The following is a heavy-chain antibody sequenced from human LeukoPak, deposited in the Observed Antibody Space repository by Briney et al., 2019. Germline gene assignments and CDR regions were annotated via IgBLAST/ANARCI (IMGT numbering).Heavy chain of an antibody. CDR1: GFTFSSYW. V-gene: IGHV3-11*04. J-gene: IGHJ6*03. Sequence: GGSLRLSCAASGFTFSSYWMSWIRQAPGKGLEWVSYISSSGSTIYYADSVKGRFTISRDNAKNSLYLQMNSLRAEDTAVYYCARVQEPAAIPPIYYYYYMDVWGKGTTVTVSS. CDR2: ISSSGSTI. CDR3: ARVQEPAAIPPIYYYYYMDV. D-gene: IGHD2-2*01.